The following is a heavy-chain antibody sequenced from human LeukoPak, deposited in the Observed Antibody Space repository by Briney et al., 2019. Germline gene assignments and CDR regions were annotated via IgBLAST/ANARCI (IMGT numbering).Heavy chain of an antibody. J-gene: IGHJ6*04. CDR2: INAGNGNT. Sequence: GRSLRLSCAASGFTFSSYAMHWVRQAPGKGLEWMGWINAGNGNTKYSQKFQGRVTITRDTSASTAYMELSSLRSEDTAVYYCARDLRYYYYGMDVWGKGTTVTVSS. V-gene: IGHV1-3*01. CDR1: GFTFSSYA. CDR3: ARDLRYYYYGMDV.